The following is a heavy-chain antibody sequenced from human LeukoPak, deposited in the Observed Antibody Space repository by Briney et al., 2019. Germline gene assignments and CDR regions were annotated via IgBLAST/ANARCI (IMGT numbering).Heavy chain of an antibody. Sequence: GASVKVSCKASGGTFSSYAISWVRQAPGQGLEWMGRIIPIFGTANYAQKFQGRVTITTDESTSTAYMELSSLRSEDTAVYYCAREREGYYDYVWGSYRLGHWGQGTLVTVSS. CDR2: IIPIFGTA. D-gene: IGHD3-16*02. CDR3: AREREGYYDYVWGSYRLGH. CDR1: GGTFSSYA. J-gene: IGHJ5*02. V-gene: IGHV1-69*05.